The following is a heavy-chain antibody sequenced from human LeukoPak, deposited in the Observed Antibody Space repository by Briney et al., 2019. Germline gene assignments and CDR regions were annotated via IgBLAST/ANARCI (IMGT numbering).Heavy chain of an antibody. D-gene: IGHD3-16*01. V-gene: IGHV4-39*02. Sequence: SETLSLTCTVSGGSISSSSYYWGWIRQPPGKGLEWIGSIYYSGSTYYNPSLKSRVTISVDTSKNQFSLKLSSVTAADTAVYYCARDKLREPAPYYYGMDVWGQGTTVIVSS. J-gene: IGHJ6*02. CDR2: IYYSGST. CDR1: GGSISSSSYY. CDR3: ARDKLREPAPYYYGMDV.